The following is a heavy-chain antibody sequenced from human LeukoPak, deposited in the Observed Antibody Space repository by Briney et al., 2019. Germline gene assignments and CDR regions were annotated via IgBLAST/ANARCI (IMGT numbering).Heavy chain of an antibody. CDR2: VSGSGGSR. CDR1: GLTFSRYA. D-gene: IGHD3-22*01. J-gene: IGHJ6*03. Sequence: GGSLRVPCAASGLTFSRYAMSWVRQAPGKGLEWVSGVSGSGGSRDYEDSLKGRFTITRADAKTKLHLQMHSLRAADTAVYYYETNPPYDSSGYRYYYDYMYVWAKGTTVTVSS. V-gene: IGHV3-23*01. CDR3: ETNPPYDSSGYRYYYDYMYV.